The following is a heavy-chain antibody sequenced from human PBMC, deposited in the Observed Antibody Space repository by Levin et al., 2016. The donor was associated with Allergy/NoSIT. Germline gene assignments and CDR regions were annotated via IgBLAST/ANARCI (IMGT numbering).Heavy chain of an antibody. CDR2: IYWNDDK. J-gene: IGHJ4*02. Sequence: WIRQPPGKALEWLALIYWNDDKRYSPSLKSRLTITKDTSKNQVVLTMTNMDPVDTATYYCSLFGELFFDYWGQGTLVTVSS. V-gene: IGHV2-5*01. CDR3: SLFGELFFDY. D-gene: IGHD3-10*02.